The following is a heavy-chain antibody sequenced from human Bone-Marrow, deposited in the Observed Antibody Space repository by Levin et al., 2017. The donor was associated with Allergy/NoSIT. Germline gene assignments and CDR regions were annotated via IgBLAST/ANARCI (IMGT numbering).Heavy chain of an antibody. J-gene: IGHJ6*03. D-gene: IGHD3-10*01. V-gene: IGHV1-2*06. Sequence: GESLKISCKASGYTFTGYYMHWVRQAPGQGLEWMGRINPNSGGTNYAQKFQGRVTMTRDTSISTAYMELSRLRSDDTAVYYCARDRGIYGSGSYRHGLHYYYYMDVWGKGTTVTVSS. CDR2: INPNSGGT. CDR3: ARDRGIYGSGSYRHGLHYYYYMDV. CDR1: GYTFTGYY.